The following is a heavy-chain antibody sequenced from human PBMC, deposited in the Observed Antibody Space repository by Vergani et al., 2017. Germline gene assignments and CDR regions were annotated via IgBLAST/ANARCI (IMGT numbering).Heavy chain of an antibody. CDR2: IIPIFVTA. D-gene: IGHD4-23*01. CDR1: GGTFSSYA. CDR3: ARVIDYGGKKGLDY. Sequence: QVQLVQSGAEVKKPGASVKVSCKASGGTFSSYAISWVRQAPGQGLEWMGGIIPIFVTANYAQKFQGRVPITADESTSTAYMELSSLRSEDTAVYYCARVIDYGGKKGLDYWGQGTLVTVSS. J-gene: IGHJ4*02. V-gene: IGHV1-69*01.